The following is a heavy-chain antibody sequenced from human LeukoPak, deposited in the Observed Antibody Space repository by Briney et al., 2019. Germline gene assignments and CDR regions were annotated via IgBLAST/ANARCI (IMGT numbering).Heavy chain of an antibody. J-gene: IGHJ4*02. D-gene: IGHD6-19*01. Sequence: QAGGSLRLSCAASGFTFSGYAMHWVRQAPGKGLEWVAVILHDGSKKKYADSVKGRFTISRDNSNNTLYLQMNSLREEDTAVYYCAKSLASGWYCFDSWGQGTLVTVSS. CDR2: ILHDGSKK. CDR3: AKSLASGWYCFDS. CDR1: GFTFSGYA. V-gene: IGHV3-30*18.